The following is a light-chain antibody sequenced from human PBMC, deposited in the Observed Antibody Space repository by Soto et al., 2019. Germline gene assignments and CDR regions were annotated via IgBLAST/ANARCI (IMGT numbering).Light chain of an antibody. Sequence: QSVLTQSSSASASLGSSVKLTCTLSSGHSSYIIAWHQQQPGKAPRYLMKLEGSGSYNKGSGVPDRFSGSSSGADRYLTISNLQFEDEADYYCETWDSNTRVFGGGTTLTAL. V-gene: IGLV4-60*02. CDR2: LEGSGSY. CDR1: SGHSSYI. J-gene: IGLJ2*01. CDR3: ETWDSNTRV.